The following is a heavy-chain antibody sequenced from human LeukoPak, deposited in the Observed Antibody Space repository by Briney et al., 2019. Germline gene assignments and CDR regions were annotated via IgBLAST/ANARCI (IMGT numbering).Heavy chain of an antibody. V-gene: IGHV3-23*01. CDR1: EITLSNYG. CDR3: AKRGVVIRVFLVGYHKEAYYFDS. CDR2: ISGSGGGT. J-gene: IGHJ4*02. D-gene: IGHD3-10*01. Sequence: PGGSLRLSCAVSEITLSNYGMSWVRQAPGKGLEWVAGISGSGGGTNYADSVKGRFTISRDNPKNTLYLQMNSLRAEDTAVYFCAKRGVVIRVFLVGYHKEAYYFDSWGRGALVTVSS.